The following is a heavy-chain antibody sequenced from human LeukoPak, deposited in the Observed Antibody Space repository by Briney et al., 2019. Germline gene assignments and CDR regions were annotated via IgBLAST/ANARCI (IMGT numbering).Heavy chain of an antibody. J-gene: IGHJ4*02. Sequence: PGGSLRLSCAASGFTFSSYEMNWVRQAPGKGLEWVSYISSSGSTIYYADSVKGRFTISRDNAKNSLYLQMNSLRAEDTAVYYCARVAPTGYYFDNWGQGTLVTVSS. CDR3: ARVAPTGYYFDN. D-gene: IGHD6-13*01. V-gene: IGHV3-48*03. CDR2: ISSSGSTI. CDR1: GFTFSSYE.